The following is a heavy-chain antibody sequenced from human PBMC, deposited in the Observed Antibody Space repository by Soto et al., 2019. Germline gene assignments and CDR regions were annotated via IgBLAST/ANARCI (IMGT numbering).Heavy chain of an antibody. CDR3: AREAPYCTSATCPKFYDMDV. J-gene: IGHJ6*02. CDR2: IIPILNSP. V-gene: IGHV1-69*01. D-gene: IGHD2-2*01. CDR1: GGTFGSYA. Sequence: QVQLVQSGAEVKKPGSSVKVSCKASGGTFGSYAITWVRRAPGQGLEWLGGIIPILNSPAYAQKFKARVVITTDEITNTAYMELNSLRFDDTAVYYCAREAPYCTSATCPKFYDMDVWDQGTTVTVAS.